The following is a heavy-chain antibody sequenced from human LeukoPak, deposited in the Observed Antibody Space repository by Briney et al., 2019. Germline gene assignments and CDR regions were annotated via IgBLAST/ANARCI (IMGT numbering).Heavy chain of an antibody. D-gene: IGHD3-16*01. CDR1: GFTFRSYG. Sequence: PGRSLRLSCAASGFTFRSYGIHWVRQAPGKGLEWVAVISSDGRNKYYADSVKGRFTISRDNSKNTLYLQMNSLRAEDTAVYYCAKDRPEWGGEEAFDIWGRGTMVIVSS. CDR2: ISSDGRNK. CDR3: AKDRPEWGGEEAFDI. V-gene: IGHV3-30*18. J-gene: IGHJ3*02.